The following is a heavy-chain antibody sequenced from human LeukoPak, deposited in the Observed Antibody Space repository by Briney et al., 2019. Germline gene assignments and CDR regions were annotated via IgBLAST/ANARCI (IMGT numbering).Heavy chain of an antibody. CDR3: ARDSKTYHYYYGMDV. CDR1: GGTFSSYA. CDR2: IIPIFGTA. V-gene: IGHV1-69*01. Sequence: SVKVSCKASGGTFSSYAISWVRQAPGQGLEWMGGIIPIFGTANYAQKFQGRATIAADESTSTAYMELSSLRSEDTAVYYCARDSKTYHYYYGMDVWGKGTTVTVSS. J-gene: IGHJ6*04.